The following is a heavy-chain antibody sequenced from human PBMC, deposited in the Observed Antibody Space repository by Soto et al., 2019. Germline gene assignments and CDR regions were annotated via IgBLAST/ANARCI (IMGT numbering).Heavy chain of an antibody. CDR1: GYTFTSYG. CDR2: ISAYNGNT. CDR3: ARDDYSGWEPMGSDLPLSTPRNYRFDY. D-gene: IGHD6-19*01. Sequence: ASVKVSCKASGYTFTSYGISWVRQAPGQGLEWMGWISAYNGNTNYAQKLQGRVTMTTDTSTSTAYMELRSLRSDDTAVYYCARDDYSGWEPMGSDLPLSTPRNYRFDYWGRGTLVTVSS. V-gene: IGHV1-18*01. J-gene: IGHJ4*02.